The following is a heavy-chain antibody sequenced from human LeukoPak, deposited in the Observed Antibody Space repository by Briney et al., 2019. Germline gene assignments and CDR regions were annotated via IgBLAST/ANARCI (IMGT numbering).Heavy chain of an antibody. CDR1: GVSFSGYY. Sequence: SETLSLTCAVYGVSFSGYYWSWIRQPPGKGLEWIGEINHSGSTYYNPSLKSRVTISVDTSKNQFSLKLSSVTAADTAVYYCARGRRPPRYYYDSSGYYWGYYFDYWGQGTLVTVSS. J-gene: IGHJ4*02. D-gene: IGHD3-22*01. CDR3: ARGRRPPRYYYDSSGYYWGYYFDY. V-gene: IGHV4-34*01. CDR2: INHSGST.